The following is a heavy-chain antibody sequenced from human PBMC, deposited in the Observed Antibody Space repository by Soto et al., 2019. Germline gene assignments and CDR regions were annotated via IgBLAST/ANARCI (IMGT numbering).Heavy chain of an antibody. D-gene: IGHD2-21*01. Sequence: PGGSLRLSCEASGFTFSDYYMSWIRQVPGQGLEWLSFISSSGSYIKYSDSMRGRLTVSRDNGKNSLYLQMHSLRVEDTAVYYCARLRVGVNWYFDLWGRGTMVPVSA. J-gene: IGHJ2*01. V-gene: IGHV3-11*06. CDR3: ARLRVGVNWYFDL. CDR2: ISSSGSYI. CDR1: GFTFSDYY.